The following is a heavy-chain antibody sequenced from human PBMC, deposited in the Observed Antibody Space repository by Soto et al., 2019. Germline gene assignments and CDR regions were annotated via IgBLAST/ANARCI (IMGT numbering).Heavy chain of an antibody. J-gene: IGHJ4*02. CDR3: AAWDKRGYSYGYYFDY. D-gene: IGHD5-18*01. Sequence: PGESLKISCKGSVYSFTSYWISWVRQMPGKGLEWMGRIDPSDSYTNYSPSFQGHVTISADKSISTAYLQWSSLKASDTAMYYYAAWDKRGYSYGYYFDYWGQGTLVTVSS. V-gene: IGHV5-10-1*01. CDR1: VYSFTSYW. CDR2: IDPSDSYT.